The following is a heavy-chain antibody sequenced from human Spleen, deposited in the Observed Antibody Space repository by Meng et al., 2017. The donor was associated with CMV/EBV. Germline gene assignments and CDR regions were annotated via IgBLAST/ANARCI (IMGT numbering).Heavy chain of an antibody. D-gene: IGHD6-13*01. J-gene: IGHJ4*02. CDR1: GFTFSSYG. V-gene: IGHV3-21*01. Sequence: GESLKISCAASGFTFSSYGMHWVRQAPGKGLEWVSSISSSSSYIYYADSVKGRFTISRDNAKNSLYLQMNSLRAEDTAVYYCARDSSSIAFDYWGQGTLVTVSS. CDR2: ISSSSSYI. CDR3: ARDSSSIAFDY.